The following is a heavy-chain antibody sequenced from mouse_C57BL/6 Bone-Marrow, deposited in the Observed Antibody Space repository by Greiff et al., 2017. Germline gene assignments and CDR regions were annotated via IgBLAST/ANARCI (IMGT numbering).Heavy chain of an antibody. Sequence: VQVQQSGAELVKPGASVTLSCKASGYTFTSYGMHWVKQTPGQGLEWIGMIDPESGGTDYNEKFKGKATLTVDKSSSTAYMQPSSLTSEDSAVHCCARVGYGRDYWGKGTTLTVSS. V-gene: IGHV1-64*01. CDR2: IDPESGGT. CDR1: GYTFTSYG. CDR3: ARVGYGRDY. D-gene: IGHD1-1*01. J-gene: IGHJ2*01.